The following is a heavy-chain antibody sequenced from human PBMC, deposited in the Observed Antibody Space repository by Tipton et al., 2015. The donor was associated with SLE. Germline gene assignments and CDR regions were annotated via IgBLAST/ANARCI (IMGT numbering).Heavy chain of an antibody. J-gene: IGHJ6*03. V-gene: IGHV4-61*02. CDR3: ARANPQLYSSSSGDYYNYFYMDV. CDR2: VYTRGST. Sequence: TLSLTCTVSGASISSGSYYWSWIRQPAGKGLEWIGRVYTRGSTNYNPSLKSRFTISVDTSKNQFSLKLSSVTAADTAVYFCARANPQLYSSSSGDYYNYFYMDVWGKGTTVTISS. CDR1: GASISSGSYY. D-gene: IGHD6-6*01.